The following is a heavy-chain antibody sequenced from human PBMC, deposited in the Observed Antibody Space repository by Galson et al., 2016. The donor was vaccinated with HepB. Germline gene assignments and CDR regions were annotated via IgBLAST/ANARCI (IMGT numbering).Heavy chain of an antibody. V-gene: IGHV3-23*01. CDR2: ISGSGGTT. D-gene: IGHD6-19*01. J-gene: IGHJ4*02. CDR3: VKVFDYLNGWIDQ. CDR1: GFMYRNYA. Sequence: SLRLSCAASGFMYRNYAMSWVRQAPGKGLEWVSVISGSGGTTFYADSVKGRLSISRDNSQNTLDLKMNGLRAEDTAIYYCVKVFDYLNGWIDQWGQGILVTVSS.